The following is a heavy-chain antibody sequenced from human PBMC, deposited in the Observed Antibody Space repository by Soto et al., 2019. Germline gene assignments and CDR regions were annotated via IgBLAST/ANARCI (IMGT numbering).Heavy chain of an antibody. CDR3: TKDVLYCGGGSCLVGPSYTFDH. CDR2: ISGSGETP. J-gene: IGHJ4*02. CDR1: GFTFSNYP. V-gene: IGHV3-23*01. D-gene: IGHD2-15*01. Sequence: EVQLLESGGGLVQPGGSLRLSCAASGFTFSNYPMSWVRQAPGKGLEWVSGISGSGETPYYADSVKGRFTISRDNSKDTVYLQMNSLRADDTAVYYCTKDVLYCGGGSCLVGPSYTFDHWGQGTLVTVSS.